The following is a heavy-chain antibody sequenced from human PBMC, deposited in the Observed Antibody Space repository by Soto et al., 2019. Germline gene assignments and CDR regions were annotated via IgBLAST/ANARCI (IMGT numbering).Heavy chain of an antibody. J-gene: IGHJ5*02. CDR2: IYYSGST. V-gene: IGHV4-59*01. CDR3: ARVRYSDEVWFDP. CDR1: GGSISSYY. D-gene: IGHD6-13*01. Sequence: SETLSLTCTVSGGSISSYYWSWIRPPPGKGLEWIGYIYYSGSTNHNPSLKSRVTISVDTSKNQFSLKLSSVTAADTAVYYCARVRYSDEVWFDPWGQGTLVTVSS.